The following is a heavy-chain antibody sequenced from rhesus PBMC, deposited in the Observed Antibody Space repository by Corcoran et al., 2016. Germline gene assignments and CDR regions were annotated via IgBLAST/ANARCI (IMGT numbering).Heavy chain of an antibody. D-gene: IGHD1-44*01. Sequence: QLQLQESGPGLVKPSETLSLTCAVSGGSISSDYLSWFRQPPGKGLEWIGRMSGSGGSTDYNPSLKSRVTSSIDTSMNQFSLKLSSVTAADTAVYYCARVGYSGTYTFDYWGQGVLVTVSS. CDR1: GGSISSDY. J-gene: IGHJ4*01. CDR2: MSGSGGST. V-gene: IGHV4-173*01. CDR3: ARVGYSGTYTFDY.